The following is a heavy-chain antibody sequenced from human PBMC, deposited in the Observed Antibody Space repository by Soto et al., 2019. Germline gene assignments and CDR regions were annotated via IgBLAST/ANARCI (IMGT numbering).Heavy chain of an antibody. CDR1: GGSISSGGYY. V-gene: IGHV4-31*03. J-gene: IGHJ6*02. Sequence: QVQLQESGPGLVKPSQTLSLTCTVSGGSISSGGYYWSWIRQHPGKGLEWIGYIYYSGSTYYNPSLTSRVPXPXXXSXXQFSLKLSSVTAADTAVYYCASRGYSYGFSLGMDVWGHGTTVTVSS. D-gene: IGHD5-18*01. CDR3: ASRGYSYGFSLGMDV. CDR2: IYYSGST.